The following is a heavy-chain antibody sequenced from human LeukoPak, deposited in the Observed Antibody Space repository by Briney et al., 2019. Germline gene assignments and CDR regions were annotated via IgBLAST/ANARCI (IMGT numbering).Heavy chain of an antibody. D-gene: IGHD2/OR15-2a*01. V-gene: IGHV3-21*04. CDR2: ISSSSSYI. CDR3: AKNHDSNSYHTDDAFDV. J-gene: IGHJ3*01. Sequence: PGGSLRLSCAASGFTFSSYSMNWVRQAPGKGLEWVSSISSSSSYIYYADSVKGRFTISRDNAKNSLCLQMNSLRAEDTAVYYCAKNHDSNSYHTDDAFDVWGQGTMVTVSS. CDR1: GFTFSSYS.